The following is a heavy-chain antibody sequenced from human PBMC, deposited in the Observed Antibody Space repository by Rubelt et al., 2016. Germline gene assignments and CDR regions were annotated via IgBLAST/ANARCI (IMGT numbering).Heavy chain of an antibody. J-gene: IGHJ4*02. V-gene: IGHV3-48*01. CDR2: ISFSGDTM. D-gene: IGHD6-19*01. CDR3: ATNSSGWYRY. Sequence: VRQAPGRGLEWLSYISFSGDTMYYADSVKGRFTISRDNSKNTLYLQMNSLRAEDTAVYYCATNSSGWYRYWGQGTLVTVSS.